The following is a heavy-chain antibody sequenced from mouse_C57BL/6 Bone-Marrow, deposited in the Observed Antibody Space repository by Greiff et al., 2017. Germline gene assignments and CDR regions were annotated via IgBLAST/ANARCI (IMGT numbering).Heavy chain of an antibody. CDR1: GFTFSSYA. V-gene: IGHV5-9-1*02. CDR2: ISSGGDYI. D-gene: IGHD1-1*01. CDR3: TGERGYGSSPYYFDY. J-gene: IGHJ2*01. Sequence: EVQLVESGEGLVKPGGSLKLSCAASGFTFSSYAMSWVRQTPEKRLEWVAYISSGGDYIYYADTVKGRFTISSDNARNTLYLQMSSLKSEDTAMYYFTGERGYGSSPYYFDYWGQGTTLTVSS.